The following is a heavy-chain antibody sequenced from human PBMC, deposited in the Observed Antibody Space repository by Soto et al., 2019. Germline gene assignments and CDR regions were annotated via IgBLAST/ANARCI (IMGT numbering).Heavy chain of an antibody. CDR2: IYYSGST. V-gene: IGHV4-31*03. Sequence: QVQLQESGPGLVKPSQTLSLTCTVSGGSISSGGYYWSWIRQHPGRGLEWIGYIYYSGSTYYNPSLKSRVTISVDTSKHQFSLKLSSVTAADTAVYYCARDADPGAAAGNINCFDPGGQGTLVTVSS. CDR3: ARDADPGAAAGNINCFDP. D-gene: IGHD6-13*01. CDR1: GGSISSGGYY. J-gene: IGHJ5*02.